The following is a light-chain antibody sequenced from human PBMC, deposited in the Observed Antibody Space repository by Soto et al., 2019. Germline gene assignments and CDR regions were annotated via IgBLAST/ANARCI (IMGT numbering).Light chain of an antibody. CDR2: KAS. Sequence: DIQITQYPSKLSACVADGVTITCRASQSIGSWLAWYQQKPGKAPNLLIYKASSLESGVPSRFSGSGSGTEFTVTISCLQPEDFATYYCQQVNSYPWTFGQGTKVDIK. J-gene: IGKJ1*01. CDR3: QQVNSYPWT. CDR1: QSIGSW. V-gene: IGKV1-5*03.